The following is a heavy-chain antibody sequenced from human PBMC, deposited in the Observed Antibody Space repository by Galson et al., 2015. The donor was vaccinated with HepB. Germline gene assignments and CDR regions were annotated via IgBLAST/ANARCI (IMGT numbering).Heavy chain of an antibody. CDR1: GFTFSSYG. Sequence: SLRLSCAASGFTFSSYGMHWARQAPGKGLEWVGRIKSKTDGGTTDYAAPVKGRFTISRDDSKNTLYLQMNSLKTEDAAVYYCTTDMDLRYYYDNAFDIWGQGTMVTVSS. D-gene: IGHD3-22*01. V-gene: IGHV3-15*01. CDR3: TTDMDLRYYYDNAFDI. J-gene: IGHJ3*02. CDR2: IKSKTDGGTT.